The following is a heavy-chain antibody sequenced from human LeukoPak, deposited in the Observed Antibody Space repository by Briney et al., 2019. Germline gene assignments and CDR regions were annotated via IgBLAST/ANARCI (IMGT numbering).Heavy chain of an antibody. D-gene: IGHD6-19*01. CDR2: IYYSGST. J-gene: IGHJ3*02. CDR1: GGSISSYC. Sequence: PSETLSLTCTVSGGSISSYCWSWIRQPPGKGLEWIGYIYYSGSTNYNPSLKSRVTISVDTSKNKFSLKLSSVTAADTAVYYCARVNPSGWAVGDAFDIWGQGTMVTVSS. V-gene: IGHV4-59*01. CDR3: ARVNPSGWAVGDAFDI.